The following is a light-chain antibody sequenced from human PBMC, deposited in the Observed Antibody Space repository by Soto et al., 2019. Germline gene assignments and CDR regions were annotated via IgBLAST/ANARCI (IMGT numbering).Light chain of an antibody. V-gene: IGKV1-39*01. CDR2: VAS. Sequence: IQMTQSPSSLSAPVVGRVTITCRASQSISRYLNWYQQKPGKAPNLLIYVASSLQSEVPSRFSGSGSGTDFTLTITSLQPEDFATYYCQQSYGTPINFGQGTRLEIK. CDR1: QSISRY. J-gene: IGKJ5*01. CDR3: QQSYGTPIN.